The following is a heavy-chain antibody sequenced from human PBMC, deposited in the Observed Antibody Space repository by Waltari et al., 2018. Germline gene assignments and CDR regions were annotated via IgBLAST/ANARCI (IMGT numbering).Heavy chain of an antibody. V-gene: IGHV1-24*01. Sequence: QVQLVQSGAEVKKPGASVKVSCKVSGYTLTELSMHWVRQAPGKGLEWMGGFDPEDGETIYAQKSPGRVTMTEDTSTDTAYMELSSLRSEDTAVYYCATTGYSSGWYAGGFDYWGQGTLVTVSS. D-gene: IGHD6-19*01. CDR2: FDPEDGET. J-gene: IGHJ4*02. CDR3: ATTGYSSGWYAGGFDY. CDR1: GYTLTELS.